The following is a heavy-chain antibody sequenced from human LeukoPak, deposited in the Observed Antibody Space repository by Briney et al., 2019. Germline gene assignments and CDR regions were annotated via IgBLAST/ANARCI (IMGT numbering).Heavy chain of an antibody. CDR3: AGSIRGSYYFPFDY. Sequence: ASVKVSCKASGYTFTSYDINWVRQATGQGLERMGWMNPNSGNTGYAQKFQGRVTITRDTSASTAYMELSSLRSEDTAVYYCAGSIRGSYYFPFDYWGQGTLVTVSS. CDR1: GYTFTSYD. CDR2: MNPNSGNT. J-gene: IGHJ4*02. V-gene: IGHV1-8*03. D-gene: IGHD3-10*01.